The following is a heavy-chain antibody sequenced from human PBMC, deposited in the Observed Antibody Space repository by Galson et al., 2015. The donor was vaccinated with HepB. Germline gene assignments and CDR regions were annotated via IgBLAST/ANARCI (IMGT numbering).Heavy chain of an antibody. CDR2: IIPIFNTT. CDR3: AREETAVTTGYFQH. Sequence: SVKVSCKASGGTLSTYAFSWVRQAPGQGPEWMGGIIPIFNTTNYAQKFQGRVTVTADESTSTAHMELSSLRSEDTAVYFCAREETAVTTGYFQHWGQGTLVTVSS. V-gene: IGHV1-69*13. CDR1: GGTLSTYA. D-gene: IGHD4-17*01. J-gene: IGHJ1*01.